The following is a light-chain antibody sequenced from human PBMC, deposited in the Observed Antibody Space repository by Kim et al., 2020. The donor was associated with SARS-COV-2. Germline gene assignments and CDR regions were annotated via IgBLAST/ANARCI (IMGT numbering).Light chain of an antibody. CDR3: QQSYSTLPFT. Sequence: DIQMTQSPSSLSASVGDRVTITCRASQSISSYLNWYQQKPGKAPKLLISAASSLQSGVPSRFSGSGSGTDFTLTISSLQPEDFATYYCQQSYSTLPFTFGPGTKVDIK. V-gene: IGKV1-39*01. CDR1: QSISSY. J-gene: IGKJ3*01. CDR2: AAS.